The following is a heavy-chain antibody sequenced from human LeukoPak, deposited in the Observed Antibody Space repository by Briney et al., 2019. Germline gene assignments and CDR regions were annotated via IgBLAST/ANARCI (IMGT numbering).Heavy chain of an antibody. Sequence: SETLSLTCTVSGGSISSSSYYWGWLRQPPGKGLAWIGSIYYSGSTYYNPSLKSRVTISGDTSKNQFSLKLSPVTAADTAVYYCARDGASSSWWVDYWGQGTLVTVSS. J-gene: IGHJ4*02. CDR1: GGSISSSSYY. V-gene: IGHV4-39*07. D-gene: IGHD6-13*01. CDR3: ARDGASSSWWVDY. CDR2: IYYSGST.